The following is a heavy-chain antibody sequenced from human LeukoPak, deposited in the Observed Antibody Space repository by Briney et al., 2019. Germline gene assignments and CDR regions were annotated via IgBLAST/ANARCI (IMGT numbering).Heavy chain of an antibody. V-gene: IGHV4-39*07. D-gene: IGHD3-3*01. CDR2: IYYSGST. CDR3: ARAHYDIWNGYYFFDY. Sequence: SETLSLTCTVSGGSISSSSYYWGWIRQPPGKGLEWIGSIYYSGSTYYNPSLKSRVTISVDTSKNQFSLKLSSVTAADTAVYYCARAHYDIWNGYYFFDYWGQGNLVTVSS. CDR1: GGSISSSSYY. J-gene: IGHJ4*02.